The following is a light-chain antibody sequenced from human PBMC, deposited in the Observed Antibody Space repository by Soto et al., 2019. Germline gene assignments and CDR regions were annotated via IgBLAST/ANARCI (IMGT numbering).Light chain of an antibody. Sequence: QSALTQPPSASGSPGQSVTISCTGTSSDVGGYNYVSWYQHHPGKAPKLRISEVSKRPSGVPDRFSGSKSGNTASLTVSGLQADDEADYYCSSYGGSNNVVFGGGTKVTVL. CDR1: SSDVGGYNY. V-gene: IGLV2-8*01. J-gene: IGLJ3*02. CDR3: SSYGGSNNVV. CDR2: EVS.